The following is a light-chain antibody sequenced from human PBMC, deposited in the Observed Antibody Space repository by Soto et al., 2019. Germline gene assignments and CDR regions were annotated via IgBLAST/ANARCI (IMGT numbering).Light chain of an antibody. J-gene: IGLJ3*02. CDR1: SSDVGGCNC. CDR3: SSYASNSVM. Sequence: QSALTQPASVAGSPGQSITISCTGTSSDVGGCNCVSWYQQHPGKAPKLMIYDVSNRPSGVSDRFSGYKSGNTASLTISGIQAEDEADYYCSSYASNSVMFGGGTQLTVL. CDR2: DVS. V-gene: IGLV2-14*03.